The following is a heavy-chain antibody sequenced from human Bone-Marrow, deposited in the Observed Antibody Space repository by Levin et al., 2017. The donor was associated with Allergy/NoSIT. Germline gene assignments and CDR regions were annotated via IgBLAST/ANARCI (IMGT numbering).Heavy chain of an antibody. J-gene: IGHJ4*02. D-gene: IGHD3-22*01. CDR2: ISSSGSTI. V-gene: IGHV3-11*01. CDR1: GFTFSDYY. CDR3: ARFLSYYDSSGYGSLGY. Sequence: GGSLRLSCAASGFTFSDYYMSWIRQAPGKGLEWVSYISSSGSTIYYADSVKGRFTISRDNAKNSLYLQMNSLRAEDTAVYYCARFLSYYDSSGYGSLGYWGQGTLVTVSS.